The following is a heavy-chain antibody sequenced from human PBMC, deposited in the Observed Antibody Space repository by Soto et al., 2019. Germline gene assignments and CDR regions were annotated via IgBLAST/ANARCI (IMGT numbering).Heavy chain of an antibody. CDR1: GGSFSGYY. CDR3: ARGIGYCSSINCYSSRRLRFDS. V-gene: IGHV4-34*01. J-gene: IGHJ4*02. D-gene: IGHD2-2*01. Sequence: QVQLQQWGAGLSKPSETLSLTCAVYGGSFSGYYWTWIRQSPEKGLEWIGEVNHSGTTYYKPSLKTRVTISVHTPKNQFSLKMSSVTAADTAVYYCARGIGYCSSINCYSSRRLRFDSWGQGTLVTVSS. CDR2: VNHSGTT.